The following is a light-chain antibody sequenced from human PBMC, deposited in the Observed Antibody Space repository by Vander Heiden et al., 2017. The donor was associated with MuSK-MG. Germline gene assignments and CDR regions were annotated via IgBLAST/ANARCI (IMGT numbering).Light chain of an antibody. CDR2: DVS. J-gene: IGLJ2*01. Sequence: QSALTQPASVSGSPGQSITIPCTGTSSHVGGYDHASWYQQHPGKAPKVMIFDVSYRPSGVSNRFSGSKSGNTASLTISGLQAEDEADYYCSSYTSTDTSVFGGGTKLTVL. CDR3: SSYTSTDTSV. V-gene: IGLV2-14*03. CDR1: SSHVGGYDH.